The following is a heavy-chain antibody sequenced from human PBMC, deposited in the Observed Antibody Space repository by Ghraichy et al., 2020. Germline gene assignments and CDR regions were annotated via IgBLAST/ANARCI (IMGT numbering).Heavy chain of an antibody. Sequence: GGSLRLSCAASGFNFSHYWMSWVRQAPGKGLEWVANIKQDGSGNYSVDSVKGRFTISRDNAKNSLFLQLKGLRAEDTAPYYCARHPSQSTAEVSWGKGTLVTVSS. D-gene: IGHD1-14*01. CDR1: GFNFSHYW. CDR2: IKQDGSGN. J-gene: IGHJ5*02. V-gene: IGHV3-7*01. CDR3: ARHPSQSTAEVS.